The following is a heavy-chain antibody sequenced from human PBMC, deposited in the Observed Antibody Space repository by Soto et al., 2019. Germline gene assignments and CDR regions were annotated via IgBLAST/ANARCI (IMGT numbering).Heavy chain of an antibody. CDR1: GGSITRYS. D-gene: IGHD6-13*01. CDR2: IFYSGTT. CDR3: ARGLASAHDSSYDTDV. J-gene: IGHJ6*02. Sequence: PSETLSLTCTVSGGSITRYSWNWIRQSPGKGLEWVGHIFYSGTTSYNPSLMSRVSISIDPTKTHFSLKLTSVTAADTAIYYCARGLASAHDSSYDTDVWGQGTTVTVSS. V-gene: IGHV4-59*01.